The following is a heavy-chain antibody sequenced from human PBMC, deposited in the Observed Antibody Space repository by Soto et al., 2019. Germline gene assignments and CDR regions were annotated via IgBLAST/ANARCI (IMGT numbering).Heavy chain of an antibody. D-gene: IGHD5-12*01. CDR3: ARSRVSTPRLEDPFDI. CDR2: IYPGDSDS. J-gene: IGHJ3*02. Sequence: GESLKISFKGSGYSFPTYLLAWVRQTPVRGLEYMGIIYPGDSDSRYSPAFQGQVTISADKSINTAYLQWTSLKASDTAIYYCARSRVSTPRLEDPFDIWGQGTMVTVSS. V-gene: IGHV5-51*01. CDR1: GYSFPTYL.